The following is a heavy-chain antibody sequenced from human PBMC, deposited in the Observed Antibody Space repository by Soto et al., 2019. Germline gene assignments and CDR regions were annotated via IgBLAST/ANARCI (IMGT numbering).Heavy chain of an antibody. CDR1: GGSINNYH. CDR2: IQTSGYT. Sequence: PSETLSLTCTVSGGSINNYHWSWIRQSAGKGLEWLGRIQTSGYTNYNPSLKGRVTMSIDTSKNQFSLNLSPVTAADTAVYYCARDPSYNWRFAGRFDPWGQGTLVTVSS. CDR3: ARDPSYNWRFAGRFDP. J-gene: IGHJ5*02. V-gene: IGHV4-4*07. D-gene: IGHD1-20*01.